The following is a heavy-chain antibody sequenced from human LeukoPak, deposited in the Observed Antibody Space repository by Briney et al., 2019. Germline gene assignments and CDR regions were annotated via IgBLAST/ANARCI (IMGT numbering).Heavy chain of an antibody. CDR1: GFTFSSYA. J-gene: IGHJ5*02. Sequence: GGSLRLSCAASGFTFSSYAMHWVRQAPGKGLEWVAVISYDGSNKYYADSVKGRFTISRDNSKNTLYLQMNSLRAEDTAVYYCARDPYYDSSGYYSNWFDPWGQGTLVTASS. D-gene: IGHD3-22*01. CDR3: ARDPYYDSSGYYSNWFDP. V-gene: IGHV3-30-3*01. CDR2: ISYDGSNK.